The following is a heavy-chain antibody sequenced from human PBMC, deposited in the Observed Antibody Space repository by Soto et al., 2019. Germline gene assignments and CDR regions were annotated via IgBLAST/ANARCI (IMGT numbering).Heavy chain of an antibody. CDR2: IYYSGST. CDR3: ARHRARNWFDP. CDR1: GGSISSSSYY. Sequence: QLQLQESGPGLVKPSETLSLTCIVSGGSISSSSYYWGWIRQPPGKGLEWIGSIYYSGSTYYNPSLQSRVTIPVDTSKNQFSLKLSSVTAAATAVFYCARHRARNWFDPWGQGTLVTVSS. D-gene: IGHD6-6*01. J-gene: IGHJ5*02. V-gene: IGHV4-39*01.